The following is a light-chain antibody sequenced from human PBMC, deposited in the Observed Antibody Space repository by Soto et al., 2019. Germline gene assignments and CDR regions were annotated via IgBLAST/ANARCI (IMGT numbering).Light chain of an antibody. Sequence: QSVLTQTPSVSGAPGQRVTISCTGSSSNIGAGYDVHWYQHLPGRAPKLLIFGNTNRPSGVPDRFSGSKSGTSASLAITGLQPEDEADYYCQSFDNSLNGFYVFGSGTKLTVL. CDR1: SSNIGAGYD. V-gene: IGLV1-40*01. CDR2: GNT. J-gene: IGLJ1*01. CDR3: QSFDNSLNGFYV.